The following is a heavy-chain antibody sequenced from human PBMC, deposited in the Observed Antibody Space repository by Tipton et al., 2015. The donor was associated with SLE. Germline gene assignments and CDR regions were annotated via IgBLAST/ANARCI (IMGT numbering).Heavy chain of an antibody. CDR3: ARTRIGYFYYYGMDV. V-gene: IGHV4-59*02. D-gene: IGHD2-15*01. CDR1: GGSVNMNY. CDR2: ISYTGST. Sequence: TLSLTCTVSGGSVNMNYWSWIRQPPGKGLEWIGYISYTGSTNDNPSLKSRVTISVDTSKNQFSLKLSSVTAADTAVYYCARTRIGYFYYYGMDVWGQGTTVTVSS. J-gene: IGHJ6*02.